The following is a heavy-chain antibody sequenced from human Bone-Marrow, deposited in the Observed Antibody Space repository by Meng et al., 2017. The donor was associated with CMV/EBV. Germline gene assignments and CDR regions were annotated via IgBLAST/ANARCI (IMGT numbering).Heavy chain of an antibody. CDR3: VRDLKGTSVTTRGLYGMDV. V-gene: IGHV1-2*02. CDR1: RYTFTAHY. Sequence: ASVKVSCKASRYTFTAHYIHWVRQAPGQGLEWMGWINPNSAYTISAQKFQGRVTMTRDTSISTAYMELSWLTSDDTAVYYCVRDLKGTSVTTRGLYGMDVWGQGTTVTVSS. CDR2: INPNSAYT. D-gene: IGHD4-11*01. J-gene: IGHJ6*02.